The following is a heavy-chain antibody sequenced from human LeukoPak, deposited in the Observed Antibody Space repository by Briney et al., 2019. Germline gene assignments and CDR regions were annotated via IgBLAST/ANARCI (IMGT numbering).Heavy chain of an antibody. CDR3: ARAFYGDLDY. Sequence: GGSLRLSCAASGFTFSSYEINWVRQAPGRGLEWVSYISSGGSTVYYAESVKGRFTISTDNAKNSLYQQISSLRADDTAVYYRARAFYGDLDYGGGGTLVSVFS. CDR1: GFTFSSYE. V-gene: IGHV3-48*03. D-gene: IGHD4-17*01. J-gene: IGHJ4*02. CDR2: ISSGGSTV.